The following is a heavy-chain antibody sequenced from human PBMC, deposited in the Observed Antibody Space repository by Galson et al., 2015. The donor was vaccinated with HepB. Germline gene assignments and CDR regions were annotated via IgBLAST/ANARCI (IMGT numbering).Heavy chain of an antibody. CDR2: INHSGST. D-gene: IGHD6-19*01. Sequence: TLSLTCTVSGGSISSYYWSWIRQPPGKGLEWIGEINHSGSTNYNPSLKSRVTISVDTSKNQFSLKLSSVTAADTAVYYCARRVAGLTTFYRFDYWGQGTLVTVSS. CDR3: ARRVAGLTTFYRFDY. J-gene: IGHJ4*02. V-gene: IGHV4-34*01. CDR1: GGSISSYY.